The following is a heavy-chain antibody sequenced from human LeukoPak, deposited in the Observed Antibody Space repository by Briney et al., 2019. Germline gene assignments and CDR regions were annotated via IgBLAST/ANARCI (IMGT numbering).Heavy chain of an antibody. J-gene: IGHJ6*03. CDR1: GGSISSYY. CDR3: ARHLGGRSGYPSYYYYYYMDV. D-gene: IGHD3-3*01. V-gene: IGHV4-59*08. CDR2: VSYSGST. Sequence: KSSETLSLTCTVSGGSISSYYWSWVRQPPGKGLEWIGYVSYSGSTDYNPSLRSRVIISIDTSKNQFSLKLSSVTAADTAVYYCARHLGGRSGYPSYYYYYYMDVWGKGTTVTVSS.